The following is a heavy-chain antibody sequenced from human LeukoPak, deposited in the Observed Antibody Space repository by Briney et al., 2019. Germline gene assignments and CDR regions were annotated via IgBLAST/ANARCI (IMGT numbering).Heavy chain of an antibody. V-gene: IGHV4-34*01. CDR1: GGSFSGYY. J-gene: IGHJ4*02. D-gene: IGHD6-19*01. CDR2: INHSGST. Sequence: KSSETLSLTCAVYGGSFSGYYWSWIRQPPGKGLEWIGEINHSGSTNYNPSLKSRVTISVDTSKNQFSLKLSSVTAADTAVYYCARGRRLSSGWLYYFDYWGQGTLVTVSS. CDR3: ARGRRLSSGWLYYFDY.